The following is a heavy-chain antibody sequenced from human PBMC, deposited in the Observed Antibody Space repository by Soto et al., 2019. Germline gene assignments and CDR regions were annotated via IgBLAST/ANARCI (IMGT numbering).Heavy chain of an antibody. V-gene: IGHV3-33*01. Sequence: QVQLVESGGGVVQPGKSLRPSCSASGFSFGGFGMHWVRQAPGKGLEWVALIWYDGSKKYYADSVKGRFTISRDNSRKTVYLEMTSLRGEDTAVYYCGRALAGVNDACDMWGQGTNVTVSP. D-gene: IGHD6-13*01. J-gene: IGHJ3*02. CDR1: GFSFGGFG. CDR3: GRALAGVNDACDM. CDR2: IWYDGSKK.